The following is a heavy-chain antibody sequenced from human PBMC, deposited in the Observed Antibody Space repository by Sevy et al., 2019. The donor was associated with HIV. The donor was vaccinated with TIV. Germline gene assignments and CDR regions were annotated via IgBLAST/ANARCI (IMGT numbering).Heavy chain of an antibody. D-gene: IGHD3-22*01. CDR3: ARDIDSSGRYYFDY. J-gene: IGHJ4*02. Sequence: GGSLRLSCADSGFTFSDYYMSWIRQAPGKGLEWVSYISSSGSTIYYADSVKGRFTISRDNAKNSLYLQMNSLRAEDTAVYYCARDIDSSGRYYFDYWGQGTLVTVSS. V-gene: IGHV3-11*01. CDR2: ISSSGSTI. CDR1: GFTFSDYY.